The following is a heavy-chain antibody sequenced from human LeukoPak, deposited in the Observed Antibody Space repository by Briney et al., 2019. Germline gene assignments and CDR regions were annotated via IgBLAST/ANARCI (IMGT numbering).Heavy chain of an antibody. D-gene: IGHD1-26*01. V-gene: IGHV3-66*01. CDR3: ARDGIVGATRDYYYYGMDV. J-gene: IGHJ6*02. CDR2: IYSGGST. CDR1: GFTVSSNY. Sequence: GGSLRLSCAASGFTVSSNYMSWVRQAPGKGLEWVSVIYSGGSTYYADSVKGRFTISRDNSKNTLYLQMNSLRAEDTAVYHCARDGIVGATRDYYYYGMDVWGQGTTVTVSS.